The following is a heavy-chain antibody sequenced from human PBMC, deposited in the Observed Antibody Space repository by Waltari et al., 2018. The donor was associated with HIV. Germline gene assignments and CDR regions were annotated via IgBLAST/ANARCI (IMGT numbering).Heavy chain of an antibody. CDR1: GGSVRGTSYY. CDR3: AIPLYYFGNLPNRFFDF. CDR2: VYYRGGT. Sequence: QLQLQESGPGLVKPSETLSLTCTVSGGSVRGTSYYWGWIRQSPERGLEWIGSVYYRGGTYYNPSLRSRVTISVDPPKKQFSLKLTSVTAADTAVYYCAIPLYYFGNLPNRFFDFWGQGTLVTVSS. V-gene: IGHV4-39*01. D-gene: IGHD3-10*01. J-gene: IGHJ4*02.